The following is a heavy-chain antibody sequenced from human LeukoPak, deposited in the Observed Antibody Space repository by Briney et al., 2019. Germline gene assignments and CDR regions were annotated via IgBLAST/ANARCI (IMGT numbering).Heavy chain of an antibody. CDR1: GFTFGDYP. CDR2: ISPDGGRS. D-gene: IGHD1-26*01. Sequence: GGSLRLSCAASGFTFGDYPMHWIRQTPGQGLEWVSLISPDGGRSFQADSVRGRFTISRDNSKNSLYLQMNSLRSEDTALYYCAKDMGGGGRNWASNWFDPWGQGTLVTVSS. J-gene: IGHJ5*02. V-gene: IGHV3-43*02. CDR3: AKDMGGGGRNWASNWFDP.